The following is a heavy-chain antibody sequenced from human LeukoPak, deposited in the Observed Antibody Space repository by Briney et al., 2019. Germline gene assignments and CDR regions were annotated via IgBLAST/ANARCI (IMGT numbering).Heavy chain of an antibody. CDR2: IYYSGST. V-gene: IGHV4-59*01. CDR1: GGSISPYY. CDR3: ARTPGYPYYYYYYMDV. D-gene: IGHD3-9*01. Sequence: SETLSLTCTVSGGSISPYYWSWIRQPPGKGLEWIGYIYYSGSTNYNPSLKSRVTISVDTSRNQFSLKLSSVTAADTAVYYCARTPGYPYYYYYYMDVWGKGTTVTVSS. J-gene: IGHJ6*03.